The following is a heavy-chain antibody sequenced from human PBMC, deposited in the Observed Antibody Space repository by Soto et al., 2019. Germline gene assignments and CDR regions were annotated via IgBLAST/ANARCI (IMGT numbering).Heavy chain of an antibody. V-gene: IGHV4-39*01. J-gene: IGHJ3*02. D-gene: IGHD1-26*01. CDR2: DYYGGAP. CDR3: ARHGITGSYYDAFDI. CDR1: GCSSRPISYF. Sequence: SDTLYLTCAVSGCSSRPISYFWGWIRQPPRKGLEWFASDYYGGAPYYNPSLKSRVTISLDTSKTQISLKLKSLTAAETAVYYCARHGITGSYYDAFDIWGQGTMVT.